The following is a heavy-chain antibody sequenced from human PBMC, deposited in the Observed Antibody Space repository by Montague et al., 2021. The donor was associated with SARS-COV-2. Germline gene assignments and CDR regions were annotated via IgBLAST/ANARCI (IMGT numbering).Heavy chain of an antibody. D-gene: IGHD2-15*01. CDR1: GFTFSSYW. Sequence: SLRLSCAASGFTFSSYWMSWVRQAPGKGLEWVANIKQDGSEKYYVDSVKGRFTISRDNAKNSLYLQMNSLRAEDTAAYYCARDLGAVVVATIKYYYYGMDVWGQGTTVTVYS. CDR3: ARDLGAVVVATIKYYYYGMDV. J-gene: IGHJ6*02. CDR2: IKQDGSEK. V-gene: IGHV3-7*03.